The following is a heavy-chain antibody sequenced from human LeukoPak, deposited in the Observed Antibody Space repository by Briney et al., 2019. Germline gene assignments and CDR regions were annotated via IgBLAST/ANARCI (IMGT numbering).Heavy chain of an antibody. J-gene: IGHJ4*02. D-gene: IGHD2-15*01. V-gene: IGHV3-21*06. CDR1: GFTFSDYG. CDR2: ISSSGTYI. Sequence: GGSLRLSCAASGFTFSDYGMNWVRVAPGKGPEWVSRISSSGTYIDYRDSVKGRFTISRDNSRSALYLQVDSLRAEDTAVYYCAREGYCSGGICSYDNWGQGTLVTVSS. CDR3: AREGYCSGGICSYDN.